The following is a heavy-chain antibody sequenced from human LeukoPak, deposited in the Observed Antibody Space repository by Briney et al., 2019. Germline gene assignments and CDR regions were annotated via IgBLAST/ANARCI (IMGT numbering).Heavy chain of an antibody. CDR2: ISGGSPVI. CDR1: GFSFSMYS. V-gene: IGHV3-48*01. D-gene: IGHD3-22*01. Sequence: SGGSLRLSCAASGFSFSMYSMNWVRQAPGKGLEWVSHISGGSPVIDYADSVKGRFTISRENAKNSLYLQMNSLRAEDTAVYYCAKSAYYYYDSSGYYHTDYWGQGTLVTVSS. CDR3: AKSAYYYYDSSGYYHTDY. J-gene: IGHJ4*02.